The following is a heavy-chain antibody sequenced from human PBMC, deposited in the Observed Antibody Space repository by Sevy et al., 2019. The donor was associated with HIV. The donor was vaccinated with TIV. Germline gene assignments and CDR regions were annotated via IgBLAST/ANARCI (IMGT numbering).Heavy chain of an antibody. Sequence: GGSLRLSCAASGFTFSAYAVHWVRQAPGKGLEWVAPISHDGNKEYYAESVKGRFTISRDNSKNTLFLQMNGLRTDDTGVYYCARDGGSEFYYSMDVWGQGTMVTVSS. V-gene: IGHV3-30-3*01. J-gene: IGHJ6*02. CDR3: ARDGGSEFYYSMDV. CDR1: GFTFSAYA. D-gene: IGHD3-10*01. CDR2: ISHDGNKE.